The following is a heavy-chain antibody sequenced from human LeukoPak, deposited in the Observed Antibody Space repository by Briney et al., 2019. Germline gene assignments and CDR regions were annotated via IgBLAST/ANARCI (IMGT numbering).Heavy chain of an antibody. Sequence: ASVKVSCKASGYTFTSYDINWVRQATGQGLEWMGWMNPNSGNTGYAQKFQGRVTMTRNTSVSTAYMEVSSLRSEDTAVYYCARVAGRAHWGWLTHRGKSYMDVWGKGTTVTVSS. CDR1: GYTFTSYD. J-gene: IGHJ6*03. D-gene: IGHD3-10*01. V-gene: IGHV1-8*01. CDR3: ARVAGRAHWGWLTHRGKSYMDV. CDR2: MNPNSGNT.